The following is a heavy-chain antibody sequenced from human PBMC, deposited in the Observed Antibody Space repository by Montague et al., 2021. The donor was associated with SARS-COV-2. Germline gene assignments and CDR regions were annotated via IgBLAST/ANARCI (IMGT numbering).Heavy chain of an antibody. D-gene: IGHD3-10*01. CDR1: GFSLRSDAEG. CDR3: AHRGMIRGLIFDY. Sequence: PALVKPTQTLTLTCTFSGFSLRSDAEGVAWIRQSPGQALEWLAVIYWNGDKCYSPSLQRRLTITKDTSENQVVLTMTNMDPVDTATYYCAHRGMIRGLIFDYWGQGTLVTVSS. CDR2: IYWNGDK. V-gene: IGHV2-5*01. J-gene: IGHJ4*02.